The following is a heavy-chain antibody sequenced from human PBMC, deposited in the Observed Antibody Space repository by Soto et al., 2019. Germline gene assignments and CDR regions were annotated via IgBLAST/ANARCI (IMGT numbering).Heavy chain of an antibody. V-gene: IGHV3-74*01. J-gene: IGHJ4*02. CDR3: ANAPPGMGVDY. Sequence: EVHLVESGGGLVQPGGSLRLSCAASGFTFSTHWMHWVRQAPGKGLEWVSRINPDGSDTAHADSVRGRFSTSRDNARNTLYLQMISLRAEDTAIYYCANAPPGMGVDYWGQGTLVTVSS. CDR2: INPDGSDT. D-gene: IGHD1-26*01. CDR1: GFTFSTHW.